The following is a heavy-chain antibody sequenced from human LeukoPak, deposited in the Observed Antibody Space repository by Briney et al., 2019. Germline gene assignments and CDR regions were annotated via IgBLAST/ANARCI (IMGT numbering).Heavy chain of an antibody. J-gene: IGHJ5*02. Sequence: SETPSLTCTVSGGSISSSSYYWGWIRQPPGKGLEWIGSIYYSGSTYYNPSLKSRVTISVDTSKNQFSLKLSSVTAADTAVYYCARSISSGWSLLGFDPWGQGTLVTVSS. CDR2: IYYSGST. CDR3: ARSISSGWSLLGFDP. V-gene: IGHV4-39*01. D-gene: IGHD6-19*01. CDR1: GGSISSSSYY.